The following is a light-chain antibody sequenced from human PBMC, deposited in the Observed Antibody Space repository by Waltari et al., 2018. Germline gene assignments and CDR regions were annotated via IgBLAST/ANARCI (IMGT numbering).Light chain of an antibody. CDR3: SSYTPSRTGV. J-gene: IGLJ3*02. CDR2: GVT. Sequence: QSALTQSASVSGSPGQSITISCTGTSRDVGAYNLVSWYQHLPGRAPKLILSGVTKRPAGISLRFAGSKSGTTASLTISGSQSEDEANYYCSSYTPSRTGVFGGGTKVTVL. V-gene: IGLV2-23*02. CDR1: SRDVGAYNL.